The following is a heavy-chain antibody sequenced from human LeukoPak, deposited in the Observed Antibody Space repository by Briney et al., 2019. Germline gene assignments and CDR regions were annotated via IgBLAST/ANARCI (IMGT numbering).Heavy chain of an antibody. Sequence: PSETLSLTCTVSGGSISSYYWSWVRQPPGKGLGWIGYIYYSGSTNYNPSLKSRVTISVDTSKNQFSLKLSSVTAADTAVYYCARFLWLRSQGPFYYGMDVWGQGTTVTVSS. CDR1: GGSISSYY. CDR3: ARFLWLRSQGPFYYGMDV. CDR2: IYYSGST. V-gene: IGHV4-59*01. D-gene: IGHD5-12*01. J-gene: IGHJ6*02.